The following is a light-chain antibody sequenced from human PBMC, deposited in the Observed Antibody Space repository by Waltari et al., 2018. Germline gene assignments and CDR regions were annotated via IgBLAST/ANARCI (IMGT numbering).Light chain of an antibody. V-gene: IGKV3-11*01. CDR3: HQRLIWPYT. CDR1: QSVGSY. J-gene: IGKJ2*01. CDR2: DAS. Sequence: EIVLTQPPATTSSSPGERATLSCRASQSVGSYLAWYQQKSGQAPRLLIYDASNRATGIPARFSGSGSGTDFTFTISSLEPEDFVVYYCHQRLIWPYTFGQGTKLEIK.